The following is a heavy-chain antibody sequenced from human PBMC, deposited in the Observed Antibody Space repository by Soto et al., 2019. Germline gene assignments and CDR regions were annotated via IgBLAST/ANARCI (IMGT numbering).Heavy chain of an antibody. V-gene: IGHV3-23*01. J-gene: IGHJ4*02. D-gene: IGHD3-22*01. CDR3: AKWHTYYYDSRGFSGFDC. Sequence: EVQLLESGGGLVQPGGSLRLSCAASGLTFSSYAMTWVRQAPGKGLEWVSAMSGGGETTYYADSVKGRFTISRDSSRNTLYLQKNSLRADDSAAYYCAKWHTYYYDSRGFSGFDCWGRGTLVTVSS. CDR2: MSGGGETT. CDR1: GLTFSSYA.